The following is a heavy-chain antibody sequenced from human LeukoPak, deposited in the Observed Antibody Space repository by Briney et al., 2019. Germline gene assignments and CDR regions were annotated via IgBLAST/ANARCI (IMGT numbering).Heavy chain of an antibody. CDR2: IYYSGST. CDR3: ARLLRVKPVGPDLYYFDY. Sequence: SETVSLTCTVSGGSISNYYWSWIRQPPGKGLEWIGYIYYSGSTNYNSSLKSRVTISVDTSKNQFSLQLRSVTAADTAVYYCARLLRVKPVGPDLYYFDYWGQGTLVTVSS. J-gene: IGHJ4*02. V-gene: IGHV4-59*08. D-gene: IGHD2-21*01. CDR1: GGSISNYY.